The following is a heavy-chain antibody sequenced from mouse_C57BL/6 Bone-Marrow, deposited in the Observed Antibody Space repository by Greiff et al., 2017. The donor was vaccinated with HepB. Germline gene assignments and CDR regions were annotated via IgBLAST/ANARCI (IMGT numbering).Heavy chain of an antibody. D-gene: IGHD1-1*01. Sequence: EVQGVESGGDLVKPGGSLKLSCAASGFTFSSYGMSWVRQTPDKRLEWVATISSGGSYTYYPDSVKGRFTISRDNAKNTLYLQMSSLKSEDTAMYYCARRLLRYDYWGQGTTLTVSS. J-gene: IGHJ2*01. CDR3: ARRLLRYDY. V-gene: IGHV5-6*01. CDR2: ISSGGSYT. CDR1: GFTFSSYG.